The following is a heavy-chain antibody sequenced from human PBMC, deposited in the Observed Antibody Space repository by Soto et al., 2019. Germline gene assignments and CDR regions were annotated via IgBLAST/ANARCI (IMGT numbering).Heavy chain of an antibody. CDR3: ARDYCSGGSCYHYYYYYYMDV. CDR2: IWYDGSNK. Sequence: QVQLVESGGGVVQPGRSLRLSCAASGFTFSSYGMHWVSQAPGKGLEWVAVIWYDGSNKYYADSVKGRFTISRDNSKNTLYLQMNSLRDEDTAVYYCARDYCSGGSCYHYYYYYYMDVWGKGTTVTVSS. CDR1: GFTFSSYG. D-gene: IGHD2-15*01. V-gene: IGHV3-33*01. J-gene: IGHJ6*03.